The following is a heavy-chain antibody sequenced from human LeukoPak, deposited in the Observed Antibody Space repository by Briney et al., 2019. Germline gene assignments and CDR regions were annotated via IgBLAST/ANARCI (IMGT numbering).Heavy chain of an antibody. CDR1: GFTFSSYG. V-gene: IGHV3-30*03. D-gene: IGHD3-22*01. CDR3: VRSSGFPDY. J-gene: IGHJ4*02. CDR2: ISYDGSNK. Sequence: GGSLRLSCAASGFTFSSYGMHWVRQAPGKGLEWVAVISYDGSNKYYADSVKGRFTISRDNSKNTLYLQMNSLRAEDTAVYYCVRSSGFPDYWGQGTLVTVSS.